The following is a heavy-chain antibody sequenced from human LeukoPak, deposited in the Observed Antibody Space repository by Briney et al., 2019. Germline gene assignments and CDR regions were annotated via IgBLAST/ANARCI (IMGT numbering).Heavy chain of an antibody. CDR2: VYVTGST. J-gene: IGHJ3*02. CDR3: ARSDTYCSGGSCPPNTFDALDI. V-gene: IGHV4-61*02. Sequence: SQTLSLTCTVSGGSISSGNYYWSWIRQPAGKGLEWIGRVYVTGSTNYNPSLKTRVTISADTSKNQFSLKLTSVTAADTAVYYCARSDTYCSGGSCPPNTFDALDIWGQGTMVTVSS. CDR1: GGSISSGNYY. D-gene: IGHD2-15*01.